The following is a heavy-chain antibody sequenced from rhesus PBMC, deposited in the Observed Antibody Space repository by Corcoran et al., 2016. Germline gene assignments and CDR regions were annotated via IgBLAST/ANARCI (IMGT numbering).Heavy chain of an antibody. CDR2: IYGSSMTT. J-gene: IGHJ3*01. CDR1: GGSISDNYR. V-gene: IGHV4S10*01. Sequence: QVQLQESGPGMVKPSETLSLTCAVSGGSISDNYRWTWIRQPPGQGLEWIGYIYGSSMTTNYNPSLKSRVTISKDTSKNQFSLKLSSVTAADTAVYSCAREGGRDGFDFWGPGLRVTVSS. D-gene: IGHD3-16*01. CDR3: AREGGRDGFDF.